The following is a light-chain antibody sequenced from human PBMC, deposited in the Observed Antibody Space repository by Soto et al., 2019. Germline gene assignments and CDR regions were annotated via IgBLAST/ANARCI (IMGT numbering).Light chain of an antibody. CDR3: QSYDSSLSAVV. CDR1: SSNIGAGYD. V-gene: IGLV1-40*01. Sequence: QSVLTQPPSVSGAPGQRVTISCTGSSSNIGAGYDVHWYQQLPGTAPKLLIYGNSNRSSGVPDRFSGSKSGTSASLAITGLQAEDEADYYCQSYDSSLSAVVFGGVTKLTVL. J-gene: IGLJ2*01. CDR2: GNS.